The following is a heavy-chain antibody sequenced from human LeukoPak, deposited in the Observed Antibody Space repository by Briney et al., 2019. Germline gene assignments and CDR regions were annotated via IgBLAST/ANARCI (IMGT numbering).Heavy chain of an antibody. Sequence: QPGGSLSFSSAASGFTLSSYEMNWLRQAPGKGLEWVSYISSGGRIKYYADSVKGRFTISRDNAKNSLYLQMNSLRAEDTAVYYCARDEPCIAQDVAIYWGQPSLATVSS. CDR1: GFTLSSYE. CDR2: ISSGGRIK. D-gene: IGHD6-13*01. CDR3: ARDEPCIAQDVAIY. J-gene: IGHJ4*02. V-gene: IGHV3-48*03.